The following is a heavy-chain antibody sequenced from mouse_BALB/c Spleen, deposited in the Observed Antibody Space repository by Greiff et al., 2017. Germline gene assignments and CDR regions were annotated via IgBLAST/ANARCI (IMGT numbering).Heavy chain of an antibody. J-gene: IGHJ4*01. CDR3: ARAGDYAMDY. V-gene: IGHV1S127*01. Sequence: QVQLQQSGPQLVRPGASVKISCKASGYSFTSYWMHWVKQRPGQGLEWIGMIDPSDSETRLNQKFKDKATLTVDKSSSTAYMQLSSPTSEDSAVYYCARAGDYAMDYWGQGTSFTVSS. CDR2: IDPSDSET. CDR1: GYSFTSYW.